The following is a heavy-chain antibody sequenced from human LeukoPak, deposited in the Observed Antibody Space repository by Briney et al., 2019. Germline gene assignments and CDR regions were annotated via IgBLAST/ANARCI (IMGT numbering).Heavy chain of an antibody. Sequence: EASVKVSCKASGGTFSSYAISWVRQAPGQGLEWMGRIIPILGIANYAQKFQGRVTITADKSTSTAYLELRSLRSDDTAVYYCARDAADFWSGYYTLDPFDYWGQGTLVTVSS. CDR3: ARDAADFWSGYYTLDPFDY. D-gene: IGHD3-3*01. J-gene: IGHJ4*02. CDR2: IIPILGIA. V-gene: IGHV1-69*04. CDR1: GGTFSSYA.